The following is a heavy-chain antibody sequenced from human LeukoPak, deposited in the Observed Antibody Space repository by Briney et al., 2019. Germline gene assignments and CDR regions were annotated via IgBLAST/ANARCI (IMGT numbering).Heavy chain of an antibody. V-gene: IGHV5-51*01. D-gene: IGHD6-19*01. CDR3: ARRDLRHSSGWYDDY. CDR1: GYSFTSYW. J-gene: IGHJ4*02. CDR2: IYPGDSDT. Sequence: GESLKISCKGSGYSFTSYWIGWVRQVPGKGLEWMGIIYPGDSDTRYSPSFQGQVTISADKSISTAYLQWSSLKASDTAMYYCARRDLRHSSGWYDDYWGQGTLVTVSS.